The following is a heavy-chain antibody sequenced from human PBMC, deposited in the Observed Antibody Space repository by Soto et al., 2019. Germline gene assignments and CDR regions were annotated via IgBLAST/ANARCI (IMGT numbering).Heavy chain of an antibody. J-gene: IGHJ3*02. D-gene: IGHD3-9*01. CDR2: MNPNSGNT. V-gene: IGHV1-8*01. CDR3: AIHYDILTGYYNAPDDAFDI. Sequence: QVQLVQSGAEVKKPGASVKVSCKASGYTFTSYDINWVRQATGQGLEWMGWMNPNSGNTGYAQKVQGRVTMTRNTSIRTAYMELSSLRSEDTAVYYCAIHYDILTGYYNAPDDAFDIWGQGTMVTVSS. CDR1: GYTFTSYD.